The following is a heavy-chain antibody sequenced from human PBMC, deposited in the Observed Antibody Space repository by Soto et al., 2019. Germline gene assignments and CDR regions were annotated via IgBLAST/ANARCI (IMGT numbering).Heavy chain of an antibody. CDR1: GGSFSGYY. D-gene: IGHD5-12*01. Sequence: SETLSLTCAVYGGSFSGYYWSWIRQPPGKGLEWIGEINHSGSTNYNPSLKSRVTISVDTSKNQFSLKLSSVTAADTAVYYCARMDIVATIRTDGIDYWGKGTLVTVSS. J-gene: IGHJ4*02. CDR3: ARMDIVATIRTDGIDY. CDR2: INHSGST. V-gene: IGHV4-34*01.